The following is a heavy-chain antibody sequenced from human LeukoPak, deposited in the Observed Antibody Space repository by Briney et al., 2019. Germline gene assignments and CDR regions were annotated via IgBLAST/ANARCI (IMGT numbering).Heavy chain of an antibody. CDR2: ISGSGGST. V-gene: IGHV3-23*01. Sequence: GGSLRLSCAASGFTFSSYAMSWVRQAPGKGLEWVSAISGSGGSTYYADSVKGRFTISRDNSKNTLYLQMNSLRVEDTAVYYCAKDINPRSITIFANPRYNWFDPWGQGTLVTVSS. CDR3: AKDINPRSITIFANPRYNWFDP. J-gene: IGHJ5*02. D-gene: IGHD3-3*01. CDR1: GFTFSSYA.